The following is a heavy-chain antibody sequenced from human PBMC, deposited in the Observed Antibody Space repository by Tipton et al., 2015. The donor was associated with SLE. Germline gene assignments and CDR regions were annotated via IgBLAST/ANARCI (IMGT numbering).Heavy chain of an antibody. CDR3: ARDHGGSYYGWFDP. D-gene: IGHD1-26*01. Sequence: TLSLTCAVYGGSFSGYYWSWIRQPPGKGLEWIGGIFYSGTTYYSPSLKSRVTISVDTSKNQFSLKVSSVTAADTAVYYCARDHGGSYYGWFDPWGQGTLVTVSS. CDR1: GGSFSGYY. CDR2: IFYSGTT. J-gene: IGHJ5*02. V-gene: IGHV4-34*12.